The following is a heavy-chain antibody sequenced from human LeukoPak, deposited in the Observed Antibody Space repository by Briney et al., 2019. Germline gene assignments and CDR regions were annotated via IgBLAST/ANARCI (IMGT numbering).Heavy chain of an antibody. CDR1: GGSISSYY. J-gene: IGHJ4*02. CDR3: ARVARVVRGVIIRYFDY. D-gene: IGHD3-10*01. CDR2: IYYSGST. Sequence: SETLSLTCTVSGGSISSYYWSWIRQPPGKGLEWIGYIYYSGSTNYNPSLKSRVTISVDTSKNQFSLKLSSVTAADTAVYYCARVARVVRGVIIRYFDYWGQGTLVTVSS. V-gene: IGHV4-59*01.